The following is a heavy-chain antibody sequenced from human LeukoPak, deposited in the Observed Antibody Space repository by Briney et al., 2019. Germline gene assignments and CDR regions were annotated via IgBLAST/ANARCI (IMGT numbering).Heavy chain of an antibody. CDR1: GFTFSSYA. Sequence: GGSLRLSCAASGFTFSSYAMSWGRQAPGKGLEWVSAISGSGGSTYYADSVKGRFTISRDNSKNTLYLQMNSLRAEDTAVYYCAKYYYDSSGAYYFDYWGQGTLVTVSS. V-gene: IGHV3-23*01. CDR2: ISGSGGST. CDR3: AKYYYDSSGAYYFDY. D-gene: IGHD3-22*01. J-gene: IGHJ4*02.